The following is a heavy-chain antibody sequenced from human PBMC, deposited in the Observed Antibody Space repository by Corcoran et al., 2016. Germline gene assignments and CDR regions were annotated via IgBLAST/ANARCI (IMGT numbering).Heavy chain of an antibody. D-gene: IGHD4-17*01. J-gene: IGHJ5*02. CDR2: IYYSGST. Sequence: QLQLEESGAGLVKPSETLSLTCTVSGGSISSSSYYWGWIRQHPGKGLEWIGSIYYSGSTYYNPSLKSRVTISVDTSKNQFSLKLSSVTAADTAVYYCAGATVTGGLDPWGQGTLVTVSS. V-gene: IGHV4-39*07. CDR1: GGSISSSSYY. CDR3: AGATVTGGLDP.